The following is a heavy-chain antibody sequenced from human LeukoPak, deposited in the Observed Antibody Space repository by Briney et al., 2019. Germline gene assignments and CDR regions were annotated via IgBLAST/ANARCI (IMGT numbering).Heavy chain of an antibody. D-gene: IGHD3-22*01. Sequence: VRXAPGXXLXWXAGISGRXGGTKYADSVKGRFTISRDNSKNTLYLQMNNLRVDGTAVYFCAKRGVVIRVILVGFHKEAYYFDSWGQGALVTVSS. CDR3: AKRGVVIRVILVGFHKEAYYFDS. V-gene: IGHV3-23*01. J-gene: IGHJ4*02. CDR2: ISGRXGGT.